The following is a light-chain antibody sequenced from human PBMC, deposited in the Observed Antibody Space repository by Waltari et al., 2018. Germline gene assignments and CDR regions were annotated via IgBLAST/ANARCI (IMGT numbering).Light chain of an antibody. V-gene: IGKV2-28*01. Sequence: DIVMTLSPLSLPLTPGEPASISCRSSQSLQKRNGNNYLDWYVQKPGQPPQLVIYLGSNRASGVPDRCSGSGSGTDFRLQISSVEAEDVGLYYCMQTLQSRLTFGQGTKLEI. J-gene: IGKJ2*01. CDR3: MQTLQSRLT. CDR1: QSLQKRNGNNY. CDR2: LGS.